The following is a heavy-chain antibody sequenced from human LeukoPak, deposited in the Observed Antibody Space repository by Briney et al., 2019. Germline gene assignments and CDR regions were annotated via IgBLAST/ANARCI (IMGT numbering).Heavy chain of an antibody. D-gene: IGHD1-26*01. CDR1: GGFLSRYY. J-gene: IGHJ4*02. V-gene: IGHV4-4*07. CDR3: ARDVGATPGYFVY. CDR2: IYTSGIT. Sequence: SEPLSLPCTVSGGFLSRYYWSWLRQPAGKGLEWIGHIYTSGITNYNPSLKSRVTMSLDTSKNQFSLKLTSVTAADTAVYYCARDVGATPGYFVYWGQETLVTASS.